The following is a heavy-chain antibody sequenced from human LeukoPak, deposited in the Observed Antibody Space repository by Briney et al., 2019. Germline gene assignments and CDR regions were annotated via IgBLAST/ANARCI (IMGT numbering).Heavy chain of an antibody. J-gene: IGHJ3*02. CDR2: ISSSSSYI. D-gene: IGHD3-10*01. Sequence: GGSLRLSCAASGFTFSSYSMNWVRQAPGKGLEWVSSISSSSSYIYYADSMKGRFTISRDNAKNSLYLQMNSLRAEDTAVYYCARADSGDAFDIWGQGTMVTVSS. V-gene: IGHV3-21*01. CDR3: ARADSGDAFDI. CDR1: GFTFSSYS.